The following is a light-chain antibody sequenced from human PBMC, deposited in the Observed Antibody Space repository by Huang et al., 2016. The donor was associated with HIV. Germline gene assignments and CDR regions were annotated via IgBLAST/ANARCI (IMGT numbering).Light chain of an antibody. CDR3: QHYNNWPPYS. Sequence: EVIMTQSPGTLSVSPAERATLSCRASQSISRNLAWYQHKRGQAPRLLIYGASTRATSIPARFTGSGSGTEFTLNISSLQSEDFATYYCQHYNNWPPYSFGQGTNL. V-gene: IGKV3-15*01. CDR1: QSISRN. J-gene: IGKJ2*03. CDR2: GAS.